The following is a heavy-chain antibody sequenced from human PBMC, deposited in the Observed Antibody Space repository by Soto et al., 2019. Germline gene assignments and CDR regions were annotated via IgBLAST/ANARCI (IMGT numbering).Heavy chain of an antibody. Sequence: QVQLVTSGAEVKTPVASVKLSCKASGDTFTNYYIHCVRQAPGQGLEWMAIINPNGGSTNYAQKFQGRVTLTRDTSTSTVYMDLSSLKSEDTAVYYCARGLAAGDYWGQGTLVTVSS. V-gene: IGHV1-46*01. D-gene: IGHD6-13*01. CDR1: GDTFTNYY. CDR3: ARGLAAGDY. CDR2: INPNGGST. J-gene: IGHJ4*02.